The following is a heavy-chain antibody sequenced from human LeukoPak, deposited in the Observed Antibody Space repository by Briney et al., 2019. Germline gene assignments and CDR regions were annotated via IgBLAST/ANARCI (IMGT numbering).Heavy chain of an antibody. D-gene: IGHD3-10*01. V-gene: IGHV3-23*01. CDR1: GFTFSTAS. CDR3: ANDYGSGNSYFDY. Sequence: GGSLRLSCAASGFTFSTASLHWVRQAPGRGLEWVSAISGSGGSTYYADSVKGRFTISRDNSKNTLYLQMNSLRAEDTAVYYCANDYGSGNSYFDYWGQGTLVTVSS. J-gene: IGHJ4*02. CDR2: ISGSGGST.